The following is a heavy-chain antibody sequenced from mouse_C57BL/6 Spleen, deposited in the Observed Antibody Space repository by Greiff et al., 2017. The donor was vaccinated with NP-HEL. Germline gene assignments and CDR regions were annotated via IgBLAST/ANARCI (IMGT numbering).Heavy chain of an antibody. J-gene: IGHJ3*01. Sequence: QVQLKQPGAELVKPGASVKLSCKASGYTFTSYWMHWVKQRPGRGLEWIGRIDPNSGGTKYNEKFKSKATLTVDKPSSTAYMQLSSLTSEDSAVYYCARSGSSLFAYWGQGTLVTVSA. D-gene: IGHD1-1*01. CDR3: ARSGSSLFAY. CDR2: IDPNSGGT. CDR1: GYTFTSYW. V-gene: IGHV1-72*01.